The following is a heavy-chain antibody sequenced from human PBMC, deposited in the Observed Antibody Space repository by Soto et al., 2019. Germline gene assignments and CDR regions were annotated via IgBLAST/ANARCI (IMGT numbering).Heavy chain of an antibody. Sequence: QVQLVESGGGVVQPGRSLRLSCAASGFTFSSYTIHWVRQAPGKGLEWVALILYDGGNKYYADSVKGGFTISRDNSKNTLYLQMNSLRPEDTAVYYCARDNGYSHGHGMDVWGPGTTVTVSS. CDR3: ARDNGYSHGHGMDV. V-gene: IGHV3-30-3*01. CDR2: ILYDGGNK. D-gene: IGHD5-18*01. CDR1: GFTFSSYT. J-gene: IGHJ6*02.